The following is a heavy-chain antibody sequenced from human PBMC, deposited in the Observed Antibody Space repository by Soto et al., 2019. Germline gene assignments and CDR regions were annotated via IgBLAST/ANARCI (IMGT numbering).Heavy chain of an antibody. J-gene: IGHJ4*02. Sequence: QVQLVESGGGVVQPGRSLRLSCAASGFTFSSYAMHWVRQAPGKGLEWVAGISYDGSNKYYADSVKGRFTISRDNSKNTLDLQMNSLRAEDTAVYYCARDYYDFWRGLFDYWGQGTLVTVSS. D-gene: IGHD3-3*01. V-gene: IGHV3-30-3*01. CDR3: ARDYYDFWRGLFDY. CDR1: GFTFSSYA. CDR2: ISYDGSNK.